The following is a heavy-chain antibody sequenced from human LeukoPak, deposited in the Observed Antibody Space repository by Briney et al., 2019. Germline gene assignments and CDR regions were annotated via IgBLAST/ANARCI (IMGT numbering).Heavy chain of an antibody. J-gene: IGHJ4*02. D-gene: IGHD3-10*01. CDR2: IYYSGNT. CDR3: ARESGGSGSYVDY. V-gene: IGHV4-59*01. CDR1: GGSISSYY. Sequence: SETLSLTCTVSGGSISSYYWSWIRQPPGKGLEWIGYIYYSGNTNYNPSLKSRVTISVDTSKNQFSLKLSSVTAADTAVYYCARESGGSGSYVDYWGQGTLVTVSS.